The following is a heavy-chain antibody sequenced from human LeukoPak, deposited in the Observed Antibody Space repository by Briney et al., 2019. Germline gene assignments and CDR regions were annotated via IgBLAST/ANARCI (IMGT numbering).Heavy chain of an antibody. CDR3: TRGGSGMTVALFDN. CDR2: TYYRSKWYN. D-gene: IGHD2-21*02. J-gene: IGHJ4*02. Sequence: QTLSLTCAISGDSVSSNSAAWNWIRQSPLRGLEWLGRTYYRSKWYNDYAVSVKSRITINPDTSKNQFSLQLNSETPDDTAVYYCTRGGSGMTVALFDNWGQGTLVTVSS. V-gene: IGHV6-1*01. CDR1: GDSVSSNSAA.